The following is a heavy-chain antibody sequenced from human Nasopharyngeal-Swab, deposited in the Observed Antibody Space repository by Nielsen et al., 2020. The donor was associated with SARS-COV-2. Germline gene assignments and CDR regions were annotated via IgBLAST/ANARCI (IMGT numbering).Heavy chain of an antibody. J-gene: IGHJ4*02. CDR2: FDPEDGET. CDR1: GYTLTELS. Sequence: ASVKVSCKVSGYTLTELSMHWVRQAPGKGLEWMGGFDPEDGETIYAQKFQGRVTMTEDTSTDKAYMELSSLRSEDTAVYYCATFPAVYSSGWYPFDYWGQGTLVTVSS. CDR3: ATFPAVYSSGWYPFDY. V-gene: IGHV1-24*01. D-gene: IGHD6-19*01.